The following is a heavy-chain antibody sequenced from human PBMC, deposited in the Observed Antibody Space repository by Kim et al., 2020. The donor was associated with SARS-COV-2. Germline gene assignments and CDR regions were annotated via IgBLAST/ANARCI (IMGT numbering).Heavy chain of an antibody. D-gene: IGHD2-2*01. CDR3: ARSCRIGLPAAHLNANYYYYGMDV. CDR1: GFTFSSYA. CDR2: ISYDGSNK. V-gene: IGHV3-30-3*01. Sequence: GGSLRLSCAASGFTFSSYAMHWVRQAPGKGLEWVAVISYDGSNKYYADSVKGRFTISRDNSKNTLYLQMNSLRAEDTAVYYCARSCRIGLPAAHLNANYYYYGMDVWGQGTTVTVSS. J-gene: IGHJ6*02.